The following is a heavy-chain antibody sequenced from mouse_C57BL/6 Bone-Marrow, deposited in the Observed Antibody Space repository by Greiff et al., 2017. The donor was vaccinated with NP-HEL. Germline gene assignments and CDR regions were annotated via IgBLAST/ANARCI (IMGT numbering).Heavy chain of an antibody. CDR2: ISYDGSN. V-gene: IGHV3-6*01. Sequence: EVQVVESGPGLVKPSQSLSLTCSVTGYSITSGYYWNWIRQFPGNKLEWMGYISYDGSNNYNPSLKNRISITRDTSKNQFFLKLNSVTTEDTATYYCARTGTKDYWYFDVWGTGTTVTVSS. D-gene: IGHD4-1*01. CDR3: ARTGTKDYWYFDV. CDR1: GYSITSGYY. J-gene: IGHJ1*03.